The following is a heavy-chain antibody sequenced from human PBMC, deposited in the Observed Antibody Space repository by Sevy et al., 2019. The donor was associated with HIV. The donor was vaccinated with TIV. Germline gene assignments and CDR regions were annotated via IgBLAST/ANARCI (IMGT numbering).Heavy chain of an antibody. V-gene: IGHV3-9*01. CDR3: AKGISTIAPGGVDY. CDR1: GFTFDDYA. D-gene: IGHD6-13*01. J-gene: IGHJ4*02. CDR2: ISYNSVNK. Sequence: GGSLRLSCAASGFTFDDYAMHWVRQGPGKGLEWVSGISYNSVNKAYADSVKGRFTISRDNAKNSLYLQMNSLRAEDTALYYCAKGISTIAPGGVDYWGQGTLVTVSS.